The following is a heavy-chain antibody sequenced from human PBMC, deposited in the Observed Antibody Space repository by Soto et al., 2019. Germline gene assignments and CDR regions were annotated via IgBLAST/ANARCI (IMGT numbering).Heavy chain of an antibody. CDR1: GYSFTSYW. D-gene: IGHD1-26*01. Sequence: MRVSCKGAGYSFTSYWIGWVRKMPGKGLEWMGIIYPGDSDTRYSPSFQGQVTISADKSISTAYLQWSSLKASDTAMYYCARPRGRGLPVGANDYWGQGTLVTVSS. CDR2: IYPGDSDT. J-gene: IGHJ4*02. V-gene: IGHV5-51*01. CDR3: ARPRGRGLPVGANDY.